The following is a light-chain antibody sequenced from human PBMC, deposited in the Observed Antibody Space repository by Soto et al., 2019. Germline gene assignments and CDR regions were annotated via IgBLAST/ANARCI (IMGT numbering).Light chain of an antibody. CDR1: SSDVGAYNY. Sequence: QSALTQPASVSGSPGQSITISCTGTSSDVGAYNYDSWYQQYPGEAPKVIIYDVSHRPAGVSNRFSGSKSGNTASLTISGLQTQDEADYYCSSYTRATTYVFGTGTQLTVL. J-gene: IGLJ1*01. CDR2: DVS. CDR3: SSYTRATTYV. V-gene: IGLV2-14*01.